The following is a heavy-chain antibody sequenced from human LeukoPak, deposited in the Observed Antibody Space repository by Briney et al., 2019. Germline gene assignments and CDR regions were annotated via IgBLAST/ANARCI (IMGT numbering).Heavy chain of an antibody. D-gene: IGHD3-22*01. CDR1: GYTFTSYY. V-gene: IGHV1-2*02. Sequence: ASVKVSCKASGYTFTSYYMHWVRQAPGQGLEWMGWINPNSGGTNYAQKFQGRVTMTRDTSISTAYMELSRLRSDDTAVYYCARDLLGAPYYYDSSGYLGYYFDYWGQGTLVTVSS. J-gene: IGHJ4*02. CDR3: ARDLLGAPYYYDSSGYLGYYFDY. CDR2: INPNSGGT.